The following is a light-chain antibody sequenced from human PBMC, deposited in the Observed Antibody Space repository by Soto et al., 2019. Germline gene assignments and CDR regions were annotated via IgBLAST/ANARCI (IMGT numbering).Light chain of an antibody. CDR1: QSVSSN. J-gene: IGKJ1*01. Sequence: EIVMTQSPATLSVSPGERATLSCRASQSVSSNLAWYQQKPGQAPRLLFYGASTRATGIPARFSGSGSGTEFTLTISSLQSEDFAVYYCHQYNNWPPSFGQGTKVEIK. CDR2: GAS. V-gene: IGKV3-15*01. CDR3: HQYNNWPPS.